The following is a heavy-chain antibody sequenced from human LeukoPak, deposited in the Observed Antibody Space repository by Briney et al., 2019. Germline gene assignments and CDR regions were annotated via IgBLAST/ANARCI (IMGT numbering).Heavy chain of an antibody. J-gene: IGHJ6*02. D-gene: IGHD3-22*01. CDR1: GFTFSSYS. V-gene: IGHV3-21*01. Sequence: GGSLRLSCAASGFTFSSYSMNWVRQAPGKGLEWVSSISSSSSYIYYADSVKGRFTISRDNAKNSLYLQMNSLRAEDTAVYYCARDEDSSGSYYYYYGMDVWGQGTTVTVSS. CDR2: ISSSSSYI. CDR3: ARDEDSSGSYYYYYGMDV.